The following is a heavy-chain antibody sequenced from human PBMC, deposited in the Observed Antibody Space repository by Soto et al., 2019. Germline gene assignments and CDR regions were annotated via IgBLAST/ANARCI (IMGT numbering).Heavy chain of an antibody. CDR1: GGSISSGDYY. CDR3: ALRPGNYDFWSGPSQDAFDI. J-gene: IGHJ3*02. CDR2: IYYSGST. Sequence: PSETLSLTCTVSGGSISSGDYYWSWIRQPPGKGLERIGYIYYSGSTYYNPSLKSRVTISVDTSKNQFSLKLSSVTAADTAVYYCALRPGNYDFWSGPSQDAFDIWGQGTMVTVSS. V-gene: IGHV4-30-4*01. D-gene: IGHD3-3*01.